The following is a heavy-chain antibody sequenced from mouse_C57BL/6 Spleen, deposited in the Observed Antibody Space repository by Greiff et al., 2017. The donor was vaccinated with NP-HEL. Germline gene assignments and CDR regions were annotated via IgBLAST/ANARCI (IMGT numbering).Heavy chain of an antibody. V-gene: IGHV1-15*01. CDR2: IDPETGGT. D-gene: IGHD1-1*01. CDR3: TRSDYYGSSSWYFDV. Sequence: QVQLQQSGAELVRPGASVTLSCKASGYTFTDYEMHWVKQTPVHGLEWIGAIDPETGGTAYNQKFKGKAILTADKSSSKAYMELRSLTSEDSAVYYCTRSDYYGSSSWYFDVWGTGTTVTVSS. CDR1: GYTFTDYE. J-gene: IGHJ1*03.